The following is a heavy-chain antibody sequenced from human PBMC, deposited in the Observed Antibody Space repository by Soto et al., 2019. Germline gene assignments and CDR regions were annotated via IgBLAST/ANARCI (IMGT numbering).Heavy chain of an antibody. CDR1: GGSISSCDYY. J-gene: IGHJ4*02. D-gene: IGHD3-16*01. Sequence: PSETLSLTCTVSGGSISSCDYYWSWIRQPPGKGLEWIGYIYYSGSTYYNPSLKSRVTISVDTSKNQFSLKLSSVTAADTAVYYCARVVVRYDYVRGSLNYWGQGTLVTVSS. CDR3: ARVVVRYDYVRGSLNY. CDR2: IYYSGST. V-gene: IGHV4-30-4*01.